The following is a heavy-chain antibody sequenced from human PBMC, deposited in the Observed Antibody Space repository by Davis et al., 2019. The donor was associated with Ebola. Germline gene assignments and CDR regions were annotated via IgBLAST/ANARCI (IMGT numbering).Heavy chain of an antibody. D-gene: IGHD3-16*01. CDR2: IFYTGST. CDR3: ARQPRSTRSPEYYHGLDV. V-gene: IGHV4-59*11. J-gene: IGHJ6*02. Sequence: PGGSLRLSCAVSRGSISSHFWSWIRQSPGQGLEWIGSIFYTGSTNLNPSLRSRVTLSVDRPKNQFSLNLTSMTAADTAVYFCARQPRSTRSPEYYHGLDVWGQGTTVVVSS. CDR1: RGSISSHF.